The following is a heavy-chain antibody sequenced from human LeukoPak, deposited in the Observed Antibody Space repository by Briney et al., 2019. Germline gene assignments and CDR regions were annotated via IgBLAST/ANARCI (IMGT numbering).Heavy chain of an antibody. V-gene: IGHV4-38-2*02. Sequence: PSETLSLTCTVSGYSISSGYYWGWIRQPPGKGLEWIGSIYHSGSTYYNPALKSRVTISVDTSKNQFSLKLSSVTAADTAVYYCARAWIRNYYIDVWGKGTTVTVSS. J-gene: IGHJ6*03. CDR2: IYHSGST. CDR1: GYSISSGYY. D-gene: IGHD5-12*01. CDR3: ARAWIRNYYIDV.